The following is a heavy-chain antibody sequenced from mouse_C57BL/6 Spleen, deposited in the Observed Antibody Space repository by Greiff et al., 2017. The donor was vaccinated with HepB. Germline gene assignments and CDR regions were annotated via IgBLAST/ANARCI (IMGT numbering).Heavy chain of an antibody. CDR3: ARGDYLWYFDV. CDR2: IYPSDSET. Sequence: QVQLQQPGAELVRPGSSVKLSCKASGYTFTSYWMDWVKQRPGQGLEWIGNIYPSDSETHYNQKFKDKATLTVDKSSSTAYMQLSSLTSEDSAVYYGARGDYLWYFDVWGTGTTVTVSS. J-gene: IGHJ1*03. CDR1: GYTFTSYW. V-gene: IGHV1-61*01. D-gene: IGHD5-5*01.